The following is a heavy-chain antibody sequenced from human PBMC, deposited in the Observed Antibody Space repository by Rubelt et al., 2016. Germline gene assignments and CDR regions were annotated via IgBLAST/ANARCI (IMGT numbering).Heavy chain of an antibody. Sequence: QVHLQESGPGLVKPSETLSLTCTVSGDSISSHHWSWLRQPPGKGLEWIGYIYSSGSTNYNPSLKSAVTMSVDTAKDQFSLKLSSVTAADTAVYYCARNAYTYGPFDYWGLGTLVTVSS. CDR2: IYSSGST. CDR3: ARNAYTYGPFDY. J-gene: IGHJ4*02. CDR1: GDSISSHH. V-gene: IGHV4-59*11. D-gene: IGHD5-18*01.